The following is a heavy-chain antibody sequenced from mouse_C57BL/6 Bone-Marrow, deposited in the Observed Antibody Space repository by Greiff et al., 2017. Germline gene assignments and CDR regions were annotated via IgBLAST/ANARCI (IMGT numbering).Heavy chain of an antibody. CDR1: GYTFTSYW. J-gene: IGHJ2*01. Sequence: QVQLQQPGAELVKPGASVKLSCKASGYTFTSYWMQWVKQRPGRGLEWIGEIDPSDSYTNYNQKFKGKATLTVDTSSSTAYMPLSILTSEDSAVYYCARDRAYGSIPYYFDYWGQGTTLTVSS. V-gene: IGHV1-50*01. D-gene: IGHD1-1*01. CDR2: IDPSDSYT. CDR3: ARDRAYGSIPYYFDY.